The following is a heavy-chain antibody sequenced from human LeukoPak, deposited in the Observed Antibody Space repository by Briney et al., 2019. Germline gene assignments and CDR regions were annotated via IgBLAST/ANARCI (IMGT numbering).Heavy chain of an antibody. CDR3: ARARLGCGGDCYSDY. CDR2: IIPIFGTA. D-gene: IGHD2-21*02. Sequence: GASVKVSCKASGYTFTSYDINWVRQAPGQGLEWMGGIIPIFGTANYAQKFQGRVTTTTDESTSTAYMELSSLRSEDTAVYYCARARLGCGGDCYSDYWGQGTLATVSS. J-gene: IGHJ4*02. CDR1: GYTFTSYD. V-gene: IGHV1-69*05.